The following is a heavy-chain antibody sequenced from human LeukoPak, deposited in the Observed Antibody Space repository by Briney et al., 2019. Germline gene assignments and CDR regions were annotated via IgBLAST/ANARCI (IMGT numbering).Heavy chain of an antibody. D-gene: IGHD3-9*01. CDR1: GFTFNRHA. Sequence: PGGSLRLSCAASGFTFNRHAISWVRQPPGKGLEWVAAVSDTGDLRYSANSVKGRFAISRDNSKNTAFLQMYSLRAEDTALYYCVKGGLRSGYSFEDWGQGTLVSVSS. CDR3: VKGGLRSGYSFED. V-gene: IGHV3-23*01. J-gene: IGHJ4*02. CDR2: VSDTGDLR.